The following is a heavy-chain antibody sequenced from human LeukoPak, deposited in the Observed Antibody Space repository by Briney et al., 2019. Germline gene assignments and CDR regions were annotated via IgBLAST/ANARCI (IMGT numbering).Heavy chain of an antibody. J-gene: IGHJ5*02. V-gene: IGHV1-46*01. CDR1: GYTFTSYY. CDR3: ARDNSVGDIAWWFDP. Sequence: ASVKVSCKASGYTFTSYYMHWVRQAPGQGLEWIGLINPTGTGTLYAQKFQGRVTMTRDMSTSTDYVELSSLRSEDTAVYYCARDNSVGDIAWWFDPWGQGTLVTVSS. D-gene: IGHD3-10*01. CDR2: INPTGTGT.